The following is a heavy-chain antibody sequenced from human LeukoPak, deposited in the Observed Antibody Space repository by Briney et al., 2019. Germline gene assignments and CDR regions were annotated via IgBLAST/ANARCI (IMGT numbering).Heavy chain of an antibody. CDR1: GGSIRSSSYY. J-gene: IGHJ4*02. Sequence: PSETLSLTCSVSGGSIRSSSYYWDWIRQPPGKGPEWIGSIYYSGSTYYNPSLKSRVTISVATSKNQFSLKLSSVTAADTAVYYCARKDYGDFYFDYWGQGTLVTVSS. D-gene: IGHD4-17*01. CDR3: ARKDYGDFYFDY. V-gene: IGHV4-39*01. CDR2: IYYSGST.